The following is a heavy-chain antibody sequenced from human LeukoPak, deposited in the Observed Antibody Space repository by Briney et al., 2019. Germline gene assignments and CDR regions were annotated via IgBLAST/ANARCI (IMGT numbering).Heavy chain of an antibody. J-gene: IGHJ4*02. CDR1: GFTFSSYG. CDR3: AKGQLRLRLPFDY. Sequence: PGGSLRLSCAASGFTFSSYGMHWVRQAPGKGLEWVAFIRYDGSNKYYADSVKGRFTISRDNSKNTLYLQMNSLRAEDTAVYYCAKGQLRLRLPFDYWGQGTLVTVSS. CDR2: IRYDGSNK. D-gene: IGHD1-1*01. V-gene: IGHV3-30*02.